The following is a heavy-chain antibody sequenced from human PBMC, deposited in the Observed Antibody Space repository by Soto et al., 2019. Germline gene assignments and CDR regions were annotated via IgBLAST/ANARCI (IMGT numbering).Heavy chain of an antibody. Sequence: QVQLVQSGAEVKKPGASVKVSCKASGYTFTGYYMHWVRQAPGQGLEWMGWINPNSGGTNYAQKCQGWVTMTRDTSISTAYMELSRLRSDDTAVYYCARDRALRTLSEFDYWGQGTLVTVSS. D-gene: IGHD3-9*01. CDR3: ARDRALRTLSEFDY. J-gene: IGHJ4*02. V-gene: IGHV1-2*04. CDR2: INPNSGGT. CDR1: GYTFTGYY.